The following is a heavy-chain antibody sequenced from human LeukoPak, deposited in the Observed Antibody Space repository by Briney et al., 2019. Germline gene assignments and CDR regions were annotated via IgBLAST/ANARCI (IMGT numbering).Heavy chain of an antibody. CDR1: GYTFTGYY. CDR2: INPNSGGT. CDR3: ARDSADFYDSSGYPYYFDY. J-gene: IGHJ4*02. D-gene: IGHD3-22*01. Sequence: ASVKVSCKASGYTFTGYYMHWVRQAPGQGLEWMGWINPNSGGTNYAQKFQGRVTMTRDTSISTAYMELSRLRSDDTAVYYCARDSADFYDSSGYPYYFDYWGQGTLVTVSS. V-gene: IGHV1-2*02.